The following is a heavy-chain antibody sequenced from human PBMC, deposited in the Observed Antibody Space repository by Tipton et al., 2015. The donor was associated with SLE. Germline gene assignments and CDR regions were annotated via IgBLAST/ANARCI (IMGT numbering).Heavy chain of an antibody. J-gene: IGHJ4*02. D-gene: IGHD3-22*01. CDR1: GYTFTTYT. V-gene: IGHV7-4-1*02. CDR2: INTNTGNP. Sequence: QVQLVQSGSELKKPGASVKVSCKASGYTFTTYTINWVRQAPGQGLEWMGWINTNTGNPTYAQGFTGRFVFSLDTSVSTAYLQISSLQAEDTAVYYCARVKAPNYYDSSGSFDYWGQGTLVTVSS. CDR3: ARVKAPNYYDSSGSFDY.